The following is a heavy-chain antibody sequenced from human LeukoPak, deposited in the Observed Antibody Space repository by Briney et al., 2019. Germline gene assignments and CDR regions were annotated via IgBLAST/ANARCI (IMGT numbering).Heavy chain of an antibody. CDR1: GFTFSSYW. V-gene: IGHV3-7*01. Sequence: GGSLRLSCAASGFTFSSYWMTWVRQAPGKGLEWVANIKQDGSERYYVDSVKGRFTISRDNAKNSLYLQMNSLRAEDTAVYYCARVSSTRFFDYWGQGALATVSS. D-gene: IGHD3-3*01. CDR3: ARVSSTRFFDY. CDR2: IKQDGSER. J-gene: IGHJ4*02.